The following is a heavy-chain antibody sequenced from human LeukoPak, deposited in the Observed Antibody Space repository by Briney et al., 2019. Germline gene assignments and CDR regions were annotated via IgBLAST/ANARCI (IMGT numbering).Heavy chain of an antibody. CDR1: GFTFSSYG. CDR2: IRYDGSNK. V-gene: IGHV3-30*02. CDR3: ARVFSARDFVLDY. D-gene: IGHD3-10*01. J-gene: IGHJ4*02. Sequence: GGSLRLSCAASGFTFSSYGMHWVRQAPGKGLELVAFIRYDGSNKYYADSVKGRFTISRDNSKNTLYLQMNSLRAEDTAVYYCARVFSARDFVLDYWGQGTLVTVSS.